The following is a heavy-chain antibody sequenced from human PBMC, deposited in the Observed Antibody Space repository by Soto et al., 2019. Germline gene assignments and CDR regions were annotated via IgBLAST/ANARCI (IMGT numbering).Heavy chain of an antibody. CDR3: ARRNYFYALDV. V-gene: IGHV4-34*01. CDR2: INYSGST. Sequence: KSSETLSLTCAVSGGSFSGFYWGWVRQPPGKGLEWVGEINYSGSTNYNPSLKRRVTISVDTSKNQVSLKVTSVTAADTAMYYCARRNYFYALDVWGQGTTVTASS. CDR1: GGSFSGFY. J-gene: IGHJ6*02.